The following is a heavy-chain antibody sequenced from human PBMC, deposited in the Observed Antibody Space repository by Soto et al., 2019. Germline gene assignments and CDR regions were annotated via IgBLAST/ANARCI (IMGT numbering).Heavy chain of an antibody. CDR1: GGSISSNSYH. V-gene: IGHV4-39*01. CDR2: IYYSGTT. D-gene: IGHD4-4*01. Sequence: ETLSLTCTVSGGSISSNSYHWGWIRQPPGKGLEWIGSIYYSGTTFYNSSLKSRVTISVDTSKNQFSLKLTSVTAADTAVYYCAKHRYSNYPSFDYWGQGTLVTVSS. CDR3: AKHRYSNYPSFDY. J-gene: IGHJ4*02.